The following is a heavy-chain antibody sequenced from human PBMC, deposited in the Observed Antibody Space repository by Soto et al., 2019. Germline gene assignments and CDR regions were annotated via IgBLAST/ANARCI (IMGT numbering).Heavy chain of an antibody. CDR1: GDSVSSGNYY. CDR2: IYYRGST. V-gene: IGHV4-61*01. J-gene: IGHJ5*02. CDR3: ARGYPVPAAPYSWFDP. Sequence: QVQLQESGPGLVKPSETLSLTCTVSGDSVSSGNYYWSWIRQPPGKGLEWIGSIYYRGSTSYNPSRTSRVTMSVDTSKNQFSLKLSAVTAEDTAVYYCARGYPVPAAPYSWFDPWGQGTLVTVSS. D-gene: IGHD2-2*01.